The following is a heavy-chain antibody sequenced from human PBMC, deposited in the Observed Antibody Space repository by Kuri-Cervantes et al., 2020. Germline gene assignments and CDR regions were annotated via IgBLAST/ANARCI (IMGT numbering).Heavy chain of an antibody. V-gene: IGHV1-3*01. J-gene: IGHJ4*02. Sequence: ASVTVSCKASGYTFTSCAMHWVRQAPGQRLEWMGWINAGNGNTKYSQKFQGRVTITRDTSASTAYMELSSLRSEDTAVYYCAREGHSSSWYNWGQGTLVTVSS. CDR2: INAGNGNT. CDR1: GYTFTSCA. D-gene: IGHD6-13*01. CDR3: AREGHSSSWYN.